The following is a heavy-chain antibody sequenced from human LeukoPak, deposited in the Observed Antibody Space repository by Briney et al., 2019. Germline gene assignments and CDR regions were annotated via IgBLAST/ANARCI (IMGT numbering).Heavy chain of an antibody. J-gene: IGHJ4*02. CDR2: IYYSGST. CDR1: GGSISSSSYY. CDR3: AREVPNDY. V-gene: IGHV4-39*07. Sequence: SETLSLTCTVSGGSISSSSYYWGWIRQPPGKGLEWIGSIYYSGSTYYNPSLKSRVTISVDTSKNQFSLKLSSVTAADTAVYYCAREVPNDYWGQGTLVTVSS.